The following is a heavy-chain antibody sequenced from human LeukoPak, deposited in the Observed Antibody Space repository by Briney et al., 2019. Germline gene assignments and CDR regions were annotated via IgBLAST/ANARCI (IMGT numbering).Heavy chain of an antibody. V-gene: IGHV3-64*01. CDR3: ARDGVVHGSFDY. Sequence: GGSLRLSCAASGFTFSSYAMHWVRQAPGKGLEYVSAISSNGGSTYYANSVKGRFTISRDNSKNTLYLQMGSLRAEDMAVYYCARDGVVHGSFDYWGQGTLVTVSS. J-gene: IGHJ4*02. D-gene: IGHD3-3*01. CDR2: ISSNGGST. CDR1: GFTFSSYA.